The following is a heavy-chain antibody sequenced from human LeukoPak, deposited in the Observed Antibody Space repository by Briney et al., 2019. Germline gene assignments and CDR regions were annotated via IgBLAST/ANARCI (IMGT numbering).Heavy chain of an antibody. Sequence: GGSLRFSCAASGFTFDDYAMHWVRQAPGKGLEWVSGINWNSGSIGYADSVKGRFTISRDNAKNSLYLQLNSLRAENTALYYCTKSGSRNFLSRLDYWGQGTLVTVSS. J-gene: IGHJ4*02. D-gene: IGHD3-10*01. CDR3: TKSGSRNFLSRLDY. V-gene: IGHV3-9*01. CDR1: GFTFDDYA. CDR2: INWNSGSI.